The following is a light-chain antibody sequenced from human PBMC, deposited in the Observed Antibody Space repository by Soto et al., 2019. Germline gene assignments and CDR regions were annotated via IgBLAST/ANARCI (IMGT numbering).Light chain of an antibody. V-gene: IGKV3-11*01. J-gene: IGKJ4*01. CDR3: QPRAHWLP. CDR2: DAS. CDR1: QSVSIY. Sequence: EIVFTHSPATLSLSPGERATLSCRASQSVSIYLAWFQQKPGQAPRLLIYDASNRATGIPARFSGSGSGTHLKRTLGSMQPEEFEFYSSQPRAHWLPVGGRTNV.